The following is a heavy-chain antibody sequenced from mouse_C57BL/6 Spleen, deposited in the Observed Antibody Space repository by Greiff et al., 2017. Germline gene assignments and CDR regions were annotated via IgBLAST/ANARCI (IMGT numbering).Heavy chain of an antibody. CDR1: GYTFTSYW. CDR3: ARQLRLGY. V-gene: IGHV1-50*01. CDR2: IDPSDSYT. D-gene: IGHD3-2*02. Sequence: VQLQQPGAELVKPGASVKLSCKASGYTFTSYWMQWVKQRPGQGLEWIGEIDPSDSYTNYNQKFKGKATLTVDTSSSTAYMQLSSLTSEDSAVYYCARQLRLGYWGQGTTLTVSS. J-gene: IGHJ2*01.